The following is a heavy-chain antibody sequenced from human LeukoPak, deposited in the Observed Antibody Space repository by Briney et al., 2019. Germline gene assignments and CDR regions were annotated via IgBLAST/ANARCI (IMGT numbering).Heavy chain of an antibody. CDR1: GFTFSSYA. Sequence: GGSLRLSCAASGFTFSSYAMSWVRQAPGKGLEWVSAISGSGGSTYYADSVKGRFTISRDDSKNTLSQQMNSLTAEDTAVYYCAKKSGNLYYFDYWGQGTLVTVSS. CDR2: ISGSGGST. D-gene: IGHD1-14*01. V-gene: IGHV3-23*01. J-gene: IGHJ4*02. CDR3: AKKSGNLYYFDY.